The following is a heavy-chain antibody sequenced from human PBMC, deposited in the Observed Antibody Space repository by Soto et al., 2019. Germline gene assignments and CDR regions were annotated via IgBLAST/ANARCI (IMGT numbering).Heavy chain of an antibody. D-gene: IGHD3-3*01. J-gene: IGHJ4*02. CDR2: ISGSGGIT. Sequence: EVQLLESGGGLVRPGGSLRLSCAASGFTFTNYAMSWVRQAPGKGLEWVSSISGSGGITYIADSVRGRFTISRDNSKNTLYLQMNSLRAEDTAVYYCAKGYYDFWSGYINWGQGTLVTVSS. V-gene: IGHV3-23*01. CDR3: AKGYYDFWSGYIN. CDR1: GFTFTNYA.